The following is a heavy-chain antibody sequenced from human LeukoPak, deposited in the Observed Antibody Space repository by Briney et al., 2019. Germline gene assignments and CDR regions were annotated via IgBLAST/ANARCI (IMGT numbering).Heavy chain of an antibody. D-gene: IGHD3-22*01. CDR2: IYTSGST. V-gene: IGHV4-4*07. CDR3: ARNYYDSSGYKYAFGY. CDR1: GGSISNYY. Sequence: SETLSLICTVSGGSISNYYWSWIRQPAGKGLEWIGRIYTSGSTNYNPSLKSRVTMSIDTSKNQFSLKLSSVTAADTAVYYCARNYYDSSGYKYAFGYWDQGTLVTVSS. J-gene: IGHJ4*02.